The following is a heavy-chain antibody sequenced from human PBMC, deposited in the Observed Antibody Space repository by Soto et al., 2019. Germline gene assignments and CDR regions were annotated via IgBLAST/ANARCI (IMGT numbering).Heavy chain of an antibody. V-gene: IGHV4-34*01. Sequence: PSETLSLTCAVYGGSFSGYYWSWIRQPPGKGLEWIGEINHSGSTNYNPSLKSRVTISVDTSKNQFSLKLSSVTAADTAVYYCGRRLNLYSSSWYFDYWGQGTLVTAPQ. CDR2: INHSGST. CDR1: GGSFSGYY. D-gene: IGHD6-13*01. J-gene: IGHJ4*02. CDR3: GRRLNLYSSSWYFDY.